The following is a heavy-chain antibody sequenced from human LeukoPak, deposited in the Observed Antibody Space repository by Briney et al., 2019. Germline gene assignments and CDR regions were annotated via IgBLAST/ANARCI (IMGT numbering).Heavy chain of an antibody. J-gene: IGHJ4*02. CDR2: MNPNSGNT. CDR3: ATATMVRDVHFDY. D-gene: IGHD3-10*01. Sequence: ASVKVSCKASGYTFTNYDINWVRQATGQGLEWLGWMNPNSGNTGYAQKFQGRVTITADESTSTAYMELSSLRSEDTAVYYCATATMVRDVHFDYWGQGTLVTVSS. V-gene: IGHV1-8*03. CDR1: GYTFTNYD.